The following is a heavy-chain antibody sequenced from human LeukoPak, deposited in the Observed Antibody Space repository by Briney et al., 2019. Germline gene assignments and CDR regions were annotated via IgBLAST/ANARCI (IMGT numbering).Heavy chain of an antibody. CDR1: GYSISSGYF. J-gene: IGHJ3*02. Sequence: SETLSLTCTVSGYSISSGYFWGWIRQPPGKGLEWIGNIFYSGSTYYSPSLKSRVTISLDTSRNQFSLKLNSVTAADTAVYYCAKSNGYGLIDIWGQGTMVTVSS. D-gene: IGHD3-22*01. CDR3: AKSNGYGLIDI. V-gene: IGHV4-38-2*02. CDR2: IFYSGST.